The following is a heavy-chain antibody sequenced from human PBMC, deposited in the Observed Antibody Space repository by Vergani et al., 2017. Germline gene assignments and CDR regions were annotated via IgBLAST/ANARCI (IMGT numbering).Heavy chain of an antibody. D-gene: IGHD3-9*01. V-gene: IGHV4-59*13. CDR3: ARVMYRDEASTGYRLEGMDI. CDR2: IYSTGST. J-gene: IGHJ6*02. CDR1: GGSFNTYY. Sequence: QVQLEESGPGLVKPSETLSLTCTVSGGSFNTYYWSWIRQSPGKGLEWIGYIYSTGSTNYNPSLNSRVTMSVDMSKNQFSLKLRSVTAADTAVYFCARVMYRDEASTGYRLEGMDIWGQGTMVTISS.